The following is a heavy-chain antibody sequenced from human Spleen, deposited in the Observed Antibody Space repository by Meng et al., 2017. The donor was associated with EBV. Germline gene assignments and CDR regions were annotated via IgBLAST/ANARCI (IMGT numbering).Heavy chain of an antibody. CDR1: GYTFTSYN. V-gene: IGHV7-4-1*02. CDR2: IHTATGNP. CDR3: ARGTGTGWYDY. Sequence: QGQLVQAGAAVRKPGASVRISCKASGYTFTSYNVHWVRQAPGQRPEWMGWIHTATGNPTYAQGFTGRFVFSLDTSVHTAYLQITSLKAEDTAVYYCARGTGTGWYDYWGQGTLVTVSS. J-gene: IGHJ4*02. D-gene: IGHD1-7*01.